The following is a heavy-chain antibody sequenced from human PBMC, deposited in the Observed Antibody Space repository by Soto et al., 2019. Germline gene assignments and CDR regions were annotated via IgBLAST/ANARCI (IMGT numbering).Heavy chain of an antibody. CDR3: AKDRGFGEYLFDS. Sequence: QVQLVESGGAVVQPGTSLRLSCAASGVAFSTYGVHWVRQAPGKGLEWVAILSYDGHNEYYTDSVKGRFTISRDTSRNTLYLPMDRLRADETAMYYCAKDRGFGEYLFDSWGQGTLVTVSS. CDR1: GVAFSTYG. J-gene: IGHJ4*02. V-gene: IGHV3-30*18. D-gene: IGHD3-10*01. CDR2: LSYDGHNE.